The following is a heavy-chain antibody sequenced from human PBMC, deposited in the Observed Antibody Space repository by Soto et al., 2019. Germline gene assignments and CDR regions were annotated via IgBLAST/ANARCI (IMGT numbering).Heavy chain of an antibody. J-gene: IGHJ4*02. Sequence: EVQLVESGGGLVKPGGSLRLSCAASGFTFSDAWMSWVRQAPGKGLEWVGRIKSKTDGGTTDYAAPVKGRFTISRDDSKNTLYLQMNSLNNEDTAVYYRTRIWFGDWGQGTLVTVSS. CDR1: GFTFSDAW. CDR3: TRIWFGD. V-gene: IGHV3-15*01. D-gene: IGHD3-10*01. CDR2: IKSKTDGGTT.